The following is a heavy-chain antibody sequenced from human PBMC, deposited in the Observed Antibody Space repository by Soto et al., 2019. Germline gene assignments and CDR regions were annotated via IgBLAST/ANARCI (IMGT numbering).Heavy chain of an antibody. CDR3: ARDPGLGDFQH. D-gene: IGHD1-26*01. CDR1: GFTFSSYG. V-gene: IGHV3-33*01. J-gene: IGHJ1*01. Sequence: PGGSLRLSCAASGFTFSSYGMHWVRQAPGKGLEWVAVIWYDGSNKYYADSVKGRFTISRDNSKNTLYLQMNSLRAEDTAVYYCARDPGLGDFQHWGQGTLVTVSS. CDR2: IWYDGSNK.